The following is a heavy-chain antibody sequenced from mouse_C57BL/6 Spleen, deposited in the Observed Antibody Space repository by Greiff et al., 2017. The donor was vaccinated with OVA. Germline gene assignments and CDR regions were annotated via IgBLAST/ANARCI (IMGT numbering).Heavy chain of an antibody. V-gene: IGHV1-50*01. CDR3: ARDEGLRRNSLCAY. D-gene: IGHD2-2*01. Sequence: VQLQQPGAELVKPGASVKLSCKASGYTFTSYWMQWVKQRPGQGLEWIGEIDPSDSYTNYNQKFKGKATLTVDTSSSTAYMQLSSLTSEDSAVYYCARDEGLRRNSLCAYWGQGTLVTVSA. CDR1: GYTFTSYW. CDR2: IDPSDSYT. J-gene: IGHJ3*01.